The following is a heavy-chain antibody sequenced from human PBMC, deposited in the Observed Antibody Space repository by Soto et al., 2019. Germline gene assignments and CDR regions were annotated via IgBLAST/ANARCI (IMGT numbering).Heavy chain of an antibody. Sequence: PGGSLRLSCAAAGFTFSSYNMNWVRHAPGKGLEWVSYISSSSSTIYYADSVKGRFTTSRDNAKNSLYLQMNSLRDEDTAVYYCARGPYCSGGSCWINGMDVWGQGTTVTVSS. CDR1: GFTFSSYN. D-gene: IGHD2-15*01. CDR2: ISSSSSTI. V-gene: IGHV3-48*02. CDR3: ARGPYCSGGSCWINGMDV. J-gene: IGHJ6*02.